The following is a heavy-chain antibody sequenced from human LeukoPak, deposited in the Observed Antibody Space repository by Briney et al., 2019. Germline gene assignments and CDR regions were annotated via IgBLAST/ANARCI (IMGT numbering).Heavy chain of an antibody. CDR3: ARVGGHGSDAFDI. CDR1: GFTFSSYD. D-gene: IGHD1-26*01. Sequence: GGSLRLSCAASGFTFSSYDMHWVRQATGKGLEWVSPIGTAGDTYYPGSVKGRFTISRENAKNSLYLQMNSLRAGDTAVYYCARVGGHGSDAFDIWGQGTMVTVSS. CDR2: IGTAGDT. J-gene: IGHJ3*02. V-gene: IGHV3-13*04.